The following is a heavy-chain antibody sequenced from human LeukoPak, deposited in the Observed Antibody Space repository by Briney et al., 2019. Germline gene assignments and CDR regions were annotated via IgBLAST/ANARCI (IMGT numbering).Heavy chain of an antibody. CDR1: GYTFTSYA. CDR2: ISAY. V-gene: IGHV1-18*01. D-gene: IGHD3-10*01. J-gene: IGHJ6*02. Sequence: ASVKVSCKASGYTFTSYAVAWVRQAPGQGLEWMGWISAYAQKFRGRVTMTTDTSTNTAYMELRSLRPDDTAVYFCARDQLRYYGSDTYYSDMDSWGQGTTVTVSS. CDR3: ARDQLRYYGSDTYYSDMDS.